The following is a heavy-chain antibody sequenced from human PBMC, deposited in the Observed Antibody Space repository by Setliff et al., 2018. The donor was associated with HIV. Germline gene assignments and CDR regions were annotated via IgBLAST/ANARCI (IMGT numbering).Heavy chain of an antibody. CDR1: GYTFTNYA. CDR2: ISAYNTNA. Sequence: ASVKVSCKASGYTFTNYAISWVRQAPGQGLEWMGWISAYNTNANYAQKYQGRVTMTTDTSTNTIYMELRSLSSDDTAVYFCARSTVVVTAIILIDYWGQGTLV. D-gene: IGHD2-21*02. CDR3: ARSTVVVTAIILIDY. J-gene: IGHJ4*02. V-gene: IGHV1-18*01.